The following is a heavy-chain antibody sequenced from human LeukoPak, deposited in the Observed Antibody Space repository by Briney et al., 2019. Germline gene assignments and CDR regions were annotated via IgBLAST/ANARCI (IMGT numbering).Heavy chain of an antibody. CDR3: ARERSSSTSWTFDP. Sequence: GGSLRLSCAASGFTFSDYYMSWIRQAPGKGLEWVSYISSSGSTIYYADSVKGRFTISRDNAKNSLYLQMNGLRAEDTAVYYCARERSSSTSWTFDPWGQGTLVTVSS. J-gene: IGHJ5*02. D-gene: IGHD2-2*01. CDR2: ISSSGSTI. V-gene: IGHV3-11*01. CDR1: GFTFSDYY.